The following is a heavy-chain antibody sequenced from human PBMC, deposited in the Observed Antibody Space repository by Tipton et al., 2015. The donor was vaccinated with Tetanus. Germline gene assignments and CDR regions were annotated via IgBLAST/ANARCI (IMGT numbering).Heavy chain of an antibody. CDR1: GYTFSGYY. CDR3: ARDRGDYIYYGMDV. Sequence: QLVQSGAEVKKPGASVKVSCKASGYTFSGYYLYWVRQAPGQGLEWMGWIDPNSGHTNYAQKFQGRVTMTRDTSISTAFMELSRLGSDDTAVYFCARDRGDYIYYGMDVWGPGTTVTVSS. CDR2: IDPNSGHT. V-gene: IGHV1-2*02. J-gene: IGHJ6*02. D-gene: IGHD3-22*01.